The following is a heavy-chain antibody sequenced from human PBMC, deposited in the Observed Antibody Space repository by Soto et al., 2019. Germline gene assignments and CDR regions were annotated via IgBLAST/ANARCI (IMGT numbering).Heavy chain of an antibody. Sequence: SVKVSCKASGYTFTSYYMHWVRQAPGQGLEWMGIINPSGGSTSYAQKFQGRVTMTRDTSTSTVYMELSSLRSEDTAVYYCARDYPGYYYYYGMDVWGQGTAVTVSS. J-gene: IGHJ6*02. CDR1: GYTFTSYY. V-gene: IGHV1-46*01. CDR3: ARDYPGYYYYYGMDV. CDR2: INPSGGST.